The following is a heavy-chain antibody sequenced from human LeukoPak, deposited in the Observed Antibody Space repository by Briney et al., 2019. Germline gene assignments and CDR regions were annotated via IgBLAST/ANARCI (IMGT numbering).Heavy chain of an antibody. CDR2: ISGSGGST. CDR1: GGSISSSSYC. D-gene: IGHD1-26*01. CDR3: AKDVIVGATSFDY. V-gene: IGHV3-23*01. Sequence: ETLSLTCTVSGGSISSSSYCWGWIRQPPGKGLEWVSAISGSGGSTYYADSVKGRFTISRDNSKNTLYLQMNSLRAEDTAVYYCAKDVIVGATSFDYWGQGTLVTVSS. J-gene: IGHJ4*02.